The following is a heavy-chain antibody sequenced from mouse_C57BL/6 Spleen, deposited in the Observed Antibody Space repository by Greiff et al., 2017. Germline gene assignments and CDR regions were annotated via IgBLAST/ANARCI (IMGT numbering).Heavy chain of an antibody. CDR3: AGCGSSSFAY. CDR1: GYTFTSYW. J-gene: IGHJ3*01. D-gene: IGHD1-1*01. CDR2: IHPNSGST. V-gene: IGHV1-64*01. Sequence: QVQLQQSGAELVKPGASVKLSCKASGYTFTSYWMHWVKQRPGQGLEWIGMIHPNSGSTNYNEKFKSKATLTVDKSSSTAYLQLSSLTSEDSAVYYCAGCGSSSFAYWGQGTLVTVSA.